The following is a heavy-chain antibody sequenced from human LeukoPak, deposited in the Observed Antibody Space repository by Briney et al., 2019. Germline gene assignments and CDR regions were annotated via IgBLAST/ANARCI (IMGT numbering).Heavy chain of an antibody. CDR1: GFTFSGYS. V-gene: IGHV3-21*01. CDR2: ISSGSSYI. D-gene: IGHD3-22*01. CDR3: AREEYYDTSGYYDY. J-gene: IGHJ4*02. Sequence: GGSLRLSCAASGFTFSGYSMNLVRQAPGKGLEWVSSISSGSSYINHAASVRGRFTISRDNAKNSLYLQMNSLRAEDTAVYYCAREEYYDTSGYYDYWGQGTLVTVSS.